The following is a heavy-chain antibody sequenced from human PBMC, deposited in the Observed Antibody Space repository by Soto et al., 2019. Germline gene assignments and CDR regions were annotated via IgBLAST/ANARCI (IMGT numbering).Heavy chain of an antibody. J-gene: IGHJ4*01. V-gene: IGHV3-30*14. CDR2: ISFDGVDE. CDR1: GFDFSSHA. CDR3: VIFCGGDCYNY. D-gene: IGHD2-21*02. Sequence: GGSLRLSCAASGFDFSSHAMHWVRQSPGKGPEWLATISFDGVDEFYADSVKGRFTISRDNSKNTLSLQMNSLRVEDTAVYYCVIFCGGDCYNYWGHGTLVTVSS.